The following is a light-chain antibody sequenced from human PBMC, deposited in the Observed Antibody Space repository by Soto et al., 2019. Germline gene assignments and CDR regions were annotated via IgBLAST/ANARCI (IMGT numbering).Light chain of an antibody. CDR1: QSVRSN. Sequence: EIVMAQSPVTLSVSPGEGATLSCRASQSVRSNLAWYQQKPGQAPRLLMYGVSTRATGMPARFSGSGSGTEFTLTISSLQSEDFAVYYCQQYPNCPPTFGQGTKLDIK. V-gene: IGKV3-15*01. CDR2: GVS. J-gene: IGKJ1*01. CDR3: QQYPNCPPT.